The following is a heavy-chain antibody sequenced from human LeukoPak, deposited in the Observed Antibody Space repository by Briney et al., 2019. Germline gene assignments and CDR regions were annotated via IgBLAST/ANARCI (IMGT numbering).Heavy chain of an antibody. Sequence: ASVKVSRKASGYTFTSYGISWVRQAPGQGLEWMGWISAYNGNTNYAQKLQGRVTMTTDTSTSTAYMELRSLRSDDTAVYYCARRNYYDSSGYSDYWGQGTLVTVSS. CDR3: ARRNYYDSSGYSDY. J-gene: IGHJ4*02. D-gene: IGHD3-22*01. CDR1: GYTFTSYG. CDR2: ISAYNGNT. V-gene: IGHV1-18*01.